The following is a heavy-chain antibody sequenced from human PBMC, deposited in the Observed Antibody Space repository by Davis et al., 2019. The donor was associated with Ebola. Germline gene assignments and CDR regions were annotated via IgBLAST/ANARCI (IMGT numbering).Heavy chain of an antibody. Sequence: SETLSLTCAVYGGSFSGYYWSWIRQPPGKGLEWFGEINHSGSTNYNPSLKSRVTISVDTSKNQFSLKLSSVTAADTAVYYCASTVTTPGYYYGMDVWGQGTTVTVSS. CDR3: ASTVTTPGYYYGMDV. D-gene: IGHD4-17*01. CDR2: INHSGST. CDR1: GGSFSGYY. J-gene: IGHJ6*02. V-gene: IGHV4-34*01.